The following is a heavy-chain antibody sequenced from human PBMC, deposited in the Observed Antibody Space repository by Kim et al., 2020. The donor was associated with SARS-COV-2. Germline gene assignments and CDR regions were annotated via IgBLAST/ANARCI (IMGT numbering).Heavy chain of an antibody. J-gene: IGHJ3*02. V-gene: IGHV5-51*01. Sequence: SPSFQGQVTISADKSISTAYLQWSSLKASDTAMYYCARRMSGSYHDAFDIWGQGTMVTVSS. D-gene: IGHD1-26*01. CDR3: ARRMSGSYHDAFDI.